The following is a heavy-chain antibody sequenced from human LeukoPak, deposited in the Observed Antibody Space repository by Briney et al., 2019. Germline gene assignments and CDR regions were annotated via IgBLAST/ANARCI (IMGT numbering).Heavy chain of an antibody. Sequence: PGGSLRLSCAASGFTFSSYSMNWVRQAPGKGLEWVSSISSSSSYIYYADSVKGRFTISRDNAKNSLYLQMNSLRAEDTAVYYCARDQFVRFLEWLPPEYYYYYGMDVWGQGTTVTVSS. J-gene: IGHJ6*02. D-gene: IGHD3-3*01. V-gene: IGHV3-21*04. CDR3: ARDQFVRFLEWLPPEYYYYYGMDV. CDR1: GFTFSSYS. CDR2: ISSSSSYI.